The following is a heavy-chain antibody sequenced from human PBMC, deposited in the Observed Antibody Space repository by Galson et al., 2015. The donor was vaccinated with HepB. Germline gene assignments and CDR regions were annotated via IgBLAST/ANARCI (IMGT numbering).Heavy chain of an antibody. J-gene: IGHJ5*02. CDR1: GFTFTNFG. V-gene: IGHV3-30*03. D-gene: IGHD3-10*01. CDR3: ARDRGSYSGSGTYHTWFDP. Sequence: SLRLSCAASGFTFTNFGIHWVRQAPGKGLDWVAVISADATIKSYADSVEGRFTISRDNLRNIVYLQMSSLRGEDTAVYYCARDRGSYSGSGTYHTWFDPWGQGTLVTVSS. CDR2: ISADATIK.